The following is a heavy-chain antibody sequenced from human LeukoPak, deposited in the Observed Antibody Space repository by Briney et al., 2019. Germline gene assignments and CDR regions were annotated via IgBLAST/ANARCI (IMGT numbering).Heavy chain of an antibody. V-gene: IGHV3-21*01. CDR1: GFTFSSYS. D-gene: IGHD2-21*02. CDR3: ARSKGDSYFDY. CDR2: ISSSSSYI. J-gene: IGHJ4*02. Sequence: GGSLRLSCAASGFTFSSYSMNWVRQAPGKGLEWVSSISSSSSYIYYADSVKGRFTISRDNAKNSLYLQMNSLRAEDTAVYYCARSKGDSYFDYWGQGTLVTVSS.